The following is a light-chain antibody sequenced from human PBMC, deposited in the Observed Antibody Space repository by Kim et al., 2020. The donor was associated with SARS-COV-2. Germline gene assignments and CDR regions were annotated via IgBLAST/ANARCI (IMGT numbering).Light chain of an antibody. V-gene: IGKV3-20*01. CDR2: EAF. CDR1: QSIRTDY. J-gene: IGKJ1*01. CDR3: QQYGRSPT. Sequence: LAPGERAPLPCRASQSIRTDYLAWYQQKPGQAPRVLMYEAFIRATDIPDRFSGSGSGTEFTLTISSVEPEDSAVYFCQQYGRSPTFGQGTKVEIK.